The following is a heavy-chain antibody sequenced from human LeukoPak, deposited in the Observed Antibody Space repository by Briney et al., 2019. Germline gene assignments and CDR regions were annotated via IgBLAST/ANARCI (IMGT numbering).Heavy chain of an antibody. CDR1: GGSISSSSYY. D-gene: IGHD5/OR15-5a*01. CDR3: ARDFYDYGSGWFDP. J-gene: IGHJ5*02. Sequence: PSETLSLTCTVSGGSISSSSYYWGWIRQPPGKGLEWIGSIYYSGSTYYNPSLKSRVTISVDTSKNQFSLKLSSVTAADTAVYYCARDFYDYGSGWFDPWGQGTLVTVSS. CDR2: IYYSGST. V-gene: IGHV4-39*07.